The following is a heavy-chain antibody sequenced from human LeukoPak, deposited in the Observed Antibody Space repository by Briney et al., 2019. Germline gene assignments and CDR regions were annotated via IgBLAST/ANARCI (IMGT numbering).Heavy chain of an antibody. J-gene: IGHJ5*02. D-gene: IGHD5-18*01. Sequence: SVKVSCKASGGTFSSYAISWVRQAPGQGLEWMGGIIPTFGTANYAQKFQGRVTITADEPTSTAYMELSSLRSEDTAVYYCARVGERGYSYGLNWFDPWGQGTLVTVSS. CDR3: ARVGERGYSYGLNWFDP. CDR1: GGTFSSYA. CDR2: IIPTFGTA. V-gene: IGHV1-69*13.